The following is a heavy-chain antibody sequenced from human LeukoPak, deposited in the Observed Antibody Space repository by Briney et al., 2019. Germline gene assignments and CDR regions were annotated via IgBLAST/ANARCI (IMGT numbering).Heavy chain of an antibody. J-gene: IGHJ4*02. D-gene: IGHD3-22*01. CDR3: ARDFYRIVVVPHYFDY. Sequence: GGSLRLSCAASGFTFDDYAMHWVRPAPGKGLEWVSGVSWNSGSIGYADSVKGRFTISRDNAKNSLYLQMNSLRAEDTVVYYCARDFYRIVVVPHYFDYWGQGTLVTVSS. CDR2: VSWNSGSI. V-gene: IGHV3-9*01. CDR1: GFTFDDYA.